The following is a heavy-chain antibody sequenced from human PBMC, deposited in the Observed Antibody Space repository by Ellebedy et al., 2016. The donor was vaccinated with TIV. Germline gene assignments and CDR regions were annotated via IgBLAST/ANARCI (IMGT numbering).Heavy chain of an antibody. J-gene: IGHJ4*02. Sequence: ASVKVSXKASGYTFTSYGISWVRQATGQGLEWMGWMNPNSGNTGYAQKFQGRVTMTRNTSISTAYMELSSLRSEDTAVYYCARASSGWYDYWGQGTLVTVSS. V-gene: IGHV1-8*02. D-gene: IGHD6-19*01. CDR2: MNPNSGNT. CDR3: ARASSGWYDY. CDR1: GYTFTSYG.